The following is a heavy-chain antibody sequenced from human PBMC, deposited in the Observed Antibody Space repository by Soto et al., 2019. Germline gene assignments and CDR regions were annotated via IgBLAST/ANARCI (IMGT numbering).Heavy chain of an antibody. D-gene: IGHD6-19*01. Sequence: KTSETLSLTCNVSGGSVSSYSYYWSWIRQPPGRGLEWIGYVYYDGSTKYNPSLKSRATISVDTSKNQFYLRLSSVTAADTAVYFCARERLNTGWYGFDYWGQGTQVTVSS. CDR2: VYYDGST. CDR1: GGSVSSYSYY. J-gene: IGHJ4*02. CDR3: ARERLNTGWYGFDY. V-gene: IGHV4-61*01.